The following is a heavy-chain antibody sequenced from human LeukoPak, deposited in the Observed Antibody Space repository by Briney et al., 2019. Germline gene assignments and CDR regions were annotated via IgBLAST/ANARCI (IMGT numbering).Heavy chain of an antibody. CDR1: GGTFSSYT. Sequence: ASVKVSCKASGGTFSSYTISWVRQAPGQGLEWMGRINPNSGGTNYAQKFQGRVTMTRDTSISTAYMELSRLRSDDTAVYYCASLFSQAVAATDWGQGTLVTVSS. D-gene: IGHD6-19*01. CDR2: INPNSGGT. J-gene: IGHJ4*02. V-gene: IGHV1-2*06. CDR3: ASLFSQAVAATD.